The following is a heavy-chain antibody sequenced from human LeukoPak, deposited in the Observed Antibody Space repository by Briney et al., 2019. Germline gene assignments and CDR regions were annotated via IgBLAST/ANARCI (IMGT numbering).Heavy chain of an antibody. CDR3: AREDHLVTTLDY. D-gene: IGHD4-23*01. Sequence: ASVKVSCKASGYTFTSYYMHWVRQAPGQGLEWMGIINPSGGSTSYAQKFQDRVTMTRDTSTSTVYMELSSLRSEDTAVYYCAREDHLVTTLDYWGQGTLVTVSS. J-gene: IGHJ4*02. CDR1: GYTFTSYY. V-gene: IGHV1-46*01. CDR2: INPSGGST.